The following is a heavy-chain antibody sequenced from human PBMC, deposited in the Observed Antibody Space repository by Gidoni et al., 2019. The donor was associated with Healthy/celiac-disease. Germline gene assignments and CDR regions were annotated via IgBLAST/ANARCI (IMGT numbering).Heavy chain of an antibody. V-gene: IGHV1-2*04. J-gene: IGHJ6*02. Sequence: QVQLVQSGAEVKKPGASVKVSCKASGYTFTGYYMHWVRQAQGQGLEWMGWINPNSGGTNYAQKFQGWVNMTRDTSISTAYMELSRLRSDDTAVYYCARRLEVPDRDYGMDVWGQGTTVTVSS. D-gene: IGHD6-19*01. CDR3: ARRLEVPDRDYGMDV. CDR2: INPNSGGT. CDR1: GYTFTGYY.